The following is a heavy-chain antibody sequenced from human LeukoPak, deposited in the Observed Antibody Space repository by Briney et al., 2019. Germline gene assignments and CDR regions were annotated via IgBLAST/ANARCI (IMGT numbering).Heavy chain of an antibody. CDR1: GGSISSSSYY. CDR2: LYYSGST. J-gene: IGHJ3*02. D-gene: IGHD2-21*02. V-gene: IGHV4-39*01. Sequence: SETLSLTCTVSGGSISSSSYYWGWIRQTPGKGLEWIGSLYYSGSTYYNPSLKSRVTISVDTSRNQFSLKLSSVTAADTAVYYCARYLRNCGGDCPTHDAFDIWGQGTMVTVSS. CDR3: ARYLRNCGGDCPTHDAFDI.